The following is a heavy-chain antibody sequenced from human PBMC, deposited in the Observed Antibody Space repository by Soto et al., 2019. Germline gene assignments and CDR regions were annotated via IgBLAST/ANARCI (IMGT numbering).Heavy chain of an antibody. V-gene: IGHV4-34*01. D-gene: IGHD3-22*01. CDR3: SRRLGKNFDY. CDR1: GGSFSGYY. Sequence: SETLSLTCAVYGGSFSGYYWNWIRQPPGKGLEWIGEINHSGSTNYNPSLKSRVTISLDTSKNQFSLKLSSMTAADTAVYYCSRRLGKNFDYWGQGTLVTVSS. CDR2: INHSGST. J-gene: IGHJ4*02.